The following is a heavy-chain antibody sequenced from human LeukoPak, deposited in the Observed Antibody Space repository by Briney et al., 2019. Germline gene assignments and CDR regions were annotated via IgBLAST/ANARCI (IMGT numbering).Heavy chain of an antibody. CDR1: GFTFSNYW. D-gene: IGHD6-6*01. V-gene: IGHV3-7*01. J-gene: IGHJ4*02. CDR2: INQDRGEI. Sequence: PGGSLRLSCAAPGFTFSNYWMTWVRQAPGKGLEWVASINQDRGEIHYVDSVRGRFTISRDNAKNSLSLQMSSLTAEDTAVYYCARGSGLIAARPDASFDYWGQGTLVTVSS. CDR3: ARGSGLIAARPDASFDY.